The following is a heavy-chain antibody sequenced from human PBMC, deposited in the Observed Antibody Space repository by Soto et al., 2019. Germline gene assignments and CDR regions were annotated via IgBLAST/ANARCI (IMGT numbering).Heavy chain of an antibody. D-gene: IGHD3-16*01. CDR3: VLVDNYVTPTPQDV. V-gene: IGHV1-18*01. CDR1: GYIFVNYG. J-gene: IGHJ6*02. CDR2: ISTYTGNT. Sequence: QVQLVQSGDEVKKPGASVKVSCKASGYIFVNYGIAWVRQAPRQGLEWMGWISTYTGNTHSASKVQGRLTMTTDTSTSTAYLDLVSLTPDDTAVYYCVLVDNYVTPTPQDVWGQGTPVTVSS.